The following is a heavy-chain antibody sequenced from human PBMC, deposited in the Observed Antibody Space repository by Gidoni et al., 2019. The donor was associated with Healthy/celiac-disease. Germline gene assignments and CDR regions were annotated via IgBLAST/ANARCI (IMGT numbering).Heavy chain of an antibody. CDR2: ISSSSSYI. CDR3: ARDCRYDFWSGYSLETPDYYYYGMDV. V-gene: IGHV3-21*01. J-gene: IGHJ6*02. CDR1: GFTFSSYS. Sequence: EVQLVESGGGLVKPGGSLRLSCAASGFTFSSYSMNWVRQAPGKGLEWVSSISSSSSYIYYADSVKGRFTISRDNAKNSLYLQMNSLRAEDTAVYYCARDCRYDFWSGYSLETPDYYYYGMDVWGQGTTVTVSS. D-gene: IGHD3-3*01.